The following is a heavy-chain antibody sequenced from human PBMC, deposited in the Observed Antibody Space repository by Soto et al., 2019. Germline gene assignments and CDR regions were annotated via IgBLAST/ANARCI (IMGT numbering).Heavy chain of an antibody. J-gene: IGHJ5*02. Sequence: INLIESGPTLVKPTQPLTLTCTFSGFSLSTSGAAVGWVRQPPGRALEWLALIYWDGDKRYNASLGNRLTITKDTSMNQVVLTLTNVDPADTATYYCAHRATMTSFGLIIENSICFAPWGQGTRVIVSS. CDR2: IYWDGDK. CDR1: GFSLSTSGAA. D-gene: IGHD3-22*01. V-gene: IGHV2-5*02. CDR3: AHRATMTSFGLIIENSICFAP.